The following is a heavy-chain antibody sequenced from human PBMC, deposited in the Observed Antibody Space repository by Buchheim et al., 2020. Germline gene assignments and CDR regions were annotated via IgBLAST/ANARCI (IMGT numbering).Heavy chain of an antibody. V-gene: IGHV1-2*04. Sequence: QVQLVQSGAEVKKPGASVKVSCKASGYTFTGYYMHWVRQAPGQGLEWMGWINPNSGGTNYAQKFQGWVTMTRDKPISTAYMELSRLRSDDTAVYYCAREARYYYDSSGYYGIHYGMDVWGQGTT. CDR1: GYTFTGYY. J-gene: IGHJ6*02. CDR3: AREARYYYDSSGYYGIHYGMDV. D-gene: IGHD3-22*01. CDR2: INPNSGGT.